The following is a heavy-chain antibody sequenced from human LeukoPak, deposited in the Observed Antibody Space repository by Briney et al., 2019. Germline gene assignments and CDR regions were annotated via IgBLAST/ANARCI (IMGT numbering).Heavy chain of an antibody. CDR2: IYYSGGT. CDR3: ARAVSGRFDY. D-gene: IGHD6-19*01. V-gene: IGHV4-34*11. CDR1: GGSFSGYY. Sequence: SETLSLTCAVYGGSFSGYYWSWIRQPPGKGLEWTGYIYYSGGTNYNPSLNSRVTISVDTSKNQFSLRLSSVAAADAAIYYCARAVSGRFDYWGQGTLVTVSS. J-gene: IGHJ4*02.